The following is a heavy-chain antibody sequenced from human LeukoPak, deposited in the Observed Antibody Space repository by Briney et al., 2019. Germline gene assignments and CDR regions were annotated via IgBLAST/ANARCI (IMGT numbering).Heavy chain of an antibody. V-gene: IGHV4-61*01. Sequence: SETLSLTCTVSGGSVSSGSYYWRWIRQPPGKGLEWIGNIYYSGSTKYNPSLKSRVTVSVDTSKNQFSLKLSSVTAADTAVYYCARDGYYYGSGSYYQMGFDSWGQGTLVTVSS. CDR1: GGSVSSGSYY. D-gene: IGHD3-10*01. CDR3: ARDGYYYGSGSYYQMGFDS. CDR2: IYYSGST. J-gene: IGHJ4*02.